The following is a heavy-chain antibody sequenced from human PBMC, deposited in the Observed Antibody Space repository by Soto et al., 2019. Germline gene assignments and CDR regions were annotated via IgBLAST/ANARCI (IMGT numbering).Heavy chain of an antibody. CDR2: IDYSGNT. CDR3: ARDIRGYSRAFDY. D-gene: IGHD5-18*01. V-gene: IGHV4-61*01. Sequence: SETLSLTCTVSGDSVGSRSYYWTWVRQPPGKGLEWIGYIDYSGNTNYDPSLQSRVTMSLDTSKNQFSLKLTSVTAADTAFYYCARDIRGYSRAFDYWGQGIMVTVSS. J-gene: IGHJ4*02. CDR1: GDSVGSRSYY.